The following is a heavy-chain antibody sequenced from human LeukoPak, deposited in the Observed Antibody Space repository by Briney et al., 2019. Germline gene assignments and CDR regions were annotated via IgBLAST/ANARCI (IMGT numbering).Heavy chain of an antibody. D-gene: IGHD2-15*01. J-gene: IGHJ4*02. Sequence: PGRSLRLSCAASGFTFSSYAMHWVRQAPGKGLEWVAVISYDGSNKYYADSVEGRFTISRDNSKNTLYLQMNSLRAEDTAVYYCARDRLGYCSGGSCHPLDYWGQGTLVTVSS. CDR3: ARDRLGYCSGGSCHPLDY. CDR1: GFTFSSYA. CDR2: ISYDGSNK. V-gene: IGHV3-30-3*01.